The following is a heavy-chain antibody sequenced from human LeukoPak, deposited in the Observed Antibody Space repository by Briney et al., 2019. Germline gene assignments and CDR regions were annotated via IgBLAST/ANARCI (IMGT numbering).Heavy chain of an antibody. V-gene: IGHV4-39*07. J-gene: IGHJ4*02. Sequence: PSETLSLTCTVSGGSISSSSYYWGWIRQPPGKGLEWIGSIYYSGSTYYNPSLKSRVTISVDTSKNQFSLKLSSVTAADTAVYYCAREPNSGWYDYWGQGTLVTVSS. CDR2: IYYSGST. CDR3: AREPNSGWYDY. CDR1: GGSISSSSYY. D-gene: IGHD6-19*01.